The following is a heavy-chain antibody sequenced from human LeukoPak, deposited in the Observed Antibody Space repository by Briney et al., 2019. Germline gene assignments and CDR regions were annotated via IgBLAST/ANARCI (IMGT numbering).Heavy chain of an antibody. V-gene: IGHV4-61*05. J-gene: IGHJ4*02. CDR3: ARGHGSGNYY. D-gene: IGHD3-10*01. CDR2: IYYSGST. CDR1: GGSISSTRYY. Sequence: SETLSLTCSVSGGSISSTRYYWGWIRQPPGKGLEWIGYIYYSGSTNYNPSLKSRVTISVDTSKNQFSLKLSSVAAADTAVYYCARGHGSGNYYWGQGTLVTVSS.